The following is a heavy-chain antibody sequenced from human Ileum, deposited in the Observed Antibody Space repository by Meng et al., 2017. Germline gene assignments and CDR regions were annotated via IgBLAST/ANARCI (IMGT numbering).Heavy chain of an antibody. J-gene: IGHJ6*02. CDR2: IYHSGST. CDR1: GYSISSGYY. D-gene: IGHD3-10*01. Sequence: SETLSLTCTVPGYSISSGYYWGWIRQPPGKGLEWIGSIYHSGSTYYNPSLKSRVTISVDTSKNQFSLKLSSVTAADTAVYYCASSIYYGSRSYYQRLYYYGMDVWGQGTTVTVSS. V-gene: IGHV4-38-2*02. CDR3: ASSIYYGSRSYYQRLYYYGMDV.